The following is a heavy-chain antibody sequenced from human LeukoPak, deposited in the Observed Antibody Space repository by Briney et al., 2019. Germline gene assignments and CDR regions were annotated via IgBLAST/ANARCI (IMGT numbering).Heavy chain of an antibody. D-gene: IGHD2-2*01. Sequence: SETLSLTCTVSGGSISSSSYYWGWIRQPPGKGLEWIGSIYYSGSTYYNPSLKSRVTISVDTSKNQFSLKLSSVTAADTAVYYCARAVVIPAAIARNWFDPWGQGTLVTVSS. V-gene: IGHV4-39*07. CDR2: IYYSGST. J-gene: IGHJ5*02. CDR1: GGSISSSSYY. CDR3: ARAVVIPAAIARNWFDP.